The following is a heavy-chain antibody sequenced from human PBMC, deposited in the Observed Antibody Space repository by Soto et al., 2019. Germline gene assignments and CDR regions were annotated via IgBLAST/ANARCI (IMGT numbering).Heavy chain of an antibody. Sequence: QVQLQQWGAGLLKPSETLSLTCAVYGGSFSGYYWSWIRQPPGKGLEWIGEINPTGSTSYTPSLKNRLTISVDTSKNYLSLKVTSATAADSVMYYGARGRDGGAASWGQGTLVTVSS. CDR1: GGSFSGYY. J-gene: IGHJ4*02. D-gene: IGHD4-17*01. CDR3: ARGRDGGAAS. V-gene: IGHV4-34*01. CDR2: INPTGST.